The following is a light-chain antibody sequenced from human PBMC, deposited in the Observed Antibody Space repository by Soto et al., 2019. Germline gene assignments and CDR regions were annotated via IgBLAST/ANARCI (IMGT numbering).Light chain of an antibody. CDR1: QSVGSSY. Sequence: EVVLTQSPGTLSLSPGERATLSCRASQSVGSSYLAWYQHKPGQAPRLLIYSGSYRATGIPDRFSGSGSETDFTLTLNRLEPEDFAVYYCQQYGDSPMYTFGQGTRLEIK. V-gene: IGKV3-20*01. J-gene: IGKJ2*01. CDR2: SGS. CDR3: QQYGDSPMYT.